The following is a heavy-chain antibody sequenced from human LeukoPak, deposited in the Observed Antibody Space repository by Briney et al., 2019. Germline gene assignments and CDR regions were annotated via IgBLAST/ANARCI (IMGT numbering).Heavy chain of an antibody. D-gene: IGHD1-26*01. Sequence: GGSLRLSCAASGFTFSSYWMHWVRQAPGKGLEWVAVISYDGSNKYYADSVKGRFTISRDNSKNTLYLQMNSLRAEDTAVYYCARAVGGDYWGQGTLVTVSS. V-gene: IGHV3-30*03. CDR2: ISYDGSNK. CDR3: ARAVGGDY. CDR1: GFTFSSYW. J-gene: IGHJ4*02.